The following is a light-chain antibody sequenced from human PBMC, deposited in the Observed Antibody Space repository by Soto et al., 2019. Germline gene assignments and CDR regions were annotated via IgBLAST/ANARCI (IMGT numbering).Light chain of an antibody. V-gene: IGKV3-20*01. CDR3: QQYGSSPAIT. CDR1: QSVSSNY. Sequence: EIVLTQSPGTLSLSPGERATLSCRASQSVSSNYLAWYQQKPVQAPRLLISGASSRATGIPDRFSGSGSGTEFTLTISRLESEDFAVYYCQQYGSSPAITFGQGKRLEIK. CDR2: GAS. J-gene: IGKJ5*01.